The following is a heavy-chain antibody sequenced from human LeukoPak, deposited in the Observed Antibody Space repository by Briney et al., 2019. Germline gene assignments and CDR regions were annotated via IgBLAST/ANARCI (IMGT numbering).Heavy chain of an antibody. CDR3: AREGASGYYSHFDY. J-gene: IGHJ4*02. Sequence: GGPLRLSCAASGFTFSSYEMNWVRQAPGKGLEWVSYISSSGSTIYYADSVKGRFTISRDNAKNSLYLQMNSLRAEDTAVYYCAREGASGYYSHFDYWGQGTLVTVSS. CDR1: GFTFSSYE. D-gene: IGHD3-22*01. CDR2: ISSSGSTI. V-gene: IGHV3-48*03.